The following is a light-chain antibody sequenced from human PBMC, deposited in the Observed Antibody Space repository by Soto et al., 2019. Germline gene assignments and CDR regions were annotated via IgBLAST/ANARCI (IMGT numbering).Light chain of an antibody. CDR1: TGAVTSGYS. CDR2: STT. V-gene: IGLV7-43*01. J-gene: IGLJ1*01. Sequence: QTVVTQEASVTVSPGGTVTLTCASSTGAVTSGYSPTWFQQKPGQAPRALIYSTTSRYFWTPARFSGALLGDKAVLTLSGVKPEDDAHYYCRLYFCGVHVFGTGTKLTVL. CDR3: RLYFCGVHV.